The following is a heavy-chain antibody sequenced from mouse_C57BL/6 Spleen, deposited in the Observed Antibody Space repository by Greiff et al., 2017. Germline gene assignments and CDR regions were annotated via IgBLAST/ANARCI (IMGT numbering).Heavy chain of an antibody. Sequence: VQLVESGAELARPGASVKLSCKASGYTFTSYGISWVKQRTGQGLEWIGEIYPRSGNTYYNEKFKGKATLTADKSSSTAYMELRSLTSEDSAVYFCASLLITTVVVDYWGQGTTLTVSS. V-gene: IGHV1-81*01. CDR3: ASLLITTVVVDY. CDR1: GYTFTSYG. CDR2: IYPRSGNT. J-gene: IGHJ2*01. D-gene: IGHD1-1*01.